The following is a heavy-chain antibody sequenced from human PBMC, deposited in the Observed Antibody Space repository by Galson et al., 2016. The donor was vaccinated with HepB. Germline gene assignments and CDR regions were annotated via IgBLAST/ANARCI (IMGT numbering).Heavy chain of an antibody. V-gene: IGHV3-23*01. CDR2: ISGSGITT. D-gene: IGHD2-15*01. Sequence: SLRLSCAASGFTLSNYAMSWVRQAPGKGLEWVSDISGSGITTYYADSVKGRFTISRDNSKKTVYLQMSSVRAEDTAVYYCARLFGGYIDYWGQGTLVTVSS. J-gene: IGHJ4*02. CDR3: ARLFGGYIDY. CDR1: GFTLSNYA.